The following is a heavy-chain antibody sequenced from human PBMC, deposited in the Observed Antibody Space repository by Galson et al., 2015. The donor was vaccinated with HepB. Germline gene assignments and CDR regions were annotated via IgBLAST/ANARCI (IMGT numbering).Heavy chain of an antibody. CDR1: EFTFSSYW. CDR2: INSDGSRT. D-gene: IGHD3-10*01. Sequence: SLRLSCAVSEFTFSSYWMHWVRQAPGKGLVWVSRINSDGSRTYYADSVKGRFTISRDNAKSTVFLQMNILRDEDTAVYYCARGLSGRYGMDVWGQGTTVTVSS. V-gene: IGHV3-74*01. J-gene: IGHJ6*02. CDR3: ARGLSGRYGMDV.